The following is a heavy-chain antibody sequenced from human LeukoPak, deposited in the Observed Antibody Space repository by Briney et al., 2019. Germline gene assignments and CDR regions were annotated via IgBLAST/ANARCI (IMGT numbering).Heavy chain of an antibody. CDR1: GGSISSSSYY. J-gene: IGHJ4*02. V-gene: IGHV4-39*07. D-gene: IGHD1-7*01. CDR3: TRRRNYLSHFDY. Sequence: SETLSLTCTVSGGSISSSSYYWGWIRQPPGKGLEWIGSIYYSGSTNYNPSLKSRVTISVDTSKNQFSLKLSSVTAADTAVYYCTRRRNYLSHFDYWGQGTLVTVSS. CDR2: IYYSGST.